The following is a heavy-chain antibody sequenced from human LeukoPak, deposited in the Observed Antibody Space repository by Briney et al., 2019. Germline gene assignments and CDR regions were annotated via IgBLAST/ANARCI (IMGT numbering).Heavy chain of an antibody. CDR1: GFTFGNYR. J-gene: IGHJ6*03. Sequence: RGSLRLSCAASGFTFGNYRMNWVRQAPGKGLEWVSSISSSSSYIYYADSVKGRFTISRDNAKNSLYLQMNSLRAEDTAVYYCARAAPYYDFWSGYSENYYYYMDVWGKGTTVTVSS. CDR2: ISSSSSYI. V-gene: IGHV3-21*01. CDR3: ARAAPYYDFWSGYSENYYYYMDV. D-gene: IGHD3-3*01.